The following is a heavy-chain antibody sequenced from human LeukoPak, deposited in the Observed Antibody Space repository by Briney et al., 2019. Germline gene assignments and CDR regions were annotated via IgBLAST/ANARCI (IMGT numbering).Heavy chain of an antibody. CDR1: GFTLSIYG. J-gene: IGHJ4*02. V-gene: IGHV3-30*02. CDR3: AKDSSGWYFLCYFDC. D-gene: IGHD6-19*01. Sequence: GGTLRLSRAASGFTLSIYGMHWVPEAPGKGLEWVVFMWYDGSNKYYADSVKGRFTISRDNSKNTLYLEMSSLRAEDTAVYYCAKDSSGWYFLCYFDCWGQGTLVTVSS. CDR2: MWYDGSNK.